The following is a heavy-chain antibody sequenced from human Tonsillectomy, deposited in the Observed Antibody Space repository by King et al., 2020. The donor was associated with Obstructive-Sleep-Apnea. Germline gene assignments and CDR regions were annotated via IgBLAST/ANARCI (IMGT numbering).Heavy chain of an antibody. Sequence: VKLVESGGGLVQPGGSLRLSCAASGFTLSSYAMTWVRQAPGKGLEWVSFISGSGGSTYYADSVKGRFTISRDNSKNTLYLQMNSLRAEDTAVYYCAKVNGYTYGYVDYWGQGTLVTVSS. J-gene: IGHJ4*02. CDR3: AKVNGYTYGYVDY. CDR1: GFTLSSYA. CDR2: ISGSGGST. V-gene: IGHV3-23*04. D-gene: IGHD5-18*01.